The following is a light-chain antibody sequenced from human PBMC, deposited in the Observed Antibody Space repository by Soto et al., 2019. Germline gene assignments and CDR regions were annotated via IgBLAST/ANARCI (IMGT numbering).Light chain of an antibody. CDR2: DVS. CDR3: TSYTSSRTYV. Sequence: QSVLTQPASVSGSPGQSITVSCTGTSNDVGAYNYVSWYQQHPGTAPKLMIYDVSNRPSGVSNRFSGSKSGNTASLTISGLQADDEAEYYCTSYTSSRTYVFGTGTKVTVL. V-gene: IGLV2-14*03. J-gene: IGLJ1*01. CDR1: SNDVGAYNY.